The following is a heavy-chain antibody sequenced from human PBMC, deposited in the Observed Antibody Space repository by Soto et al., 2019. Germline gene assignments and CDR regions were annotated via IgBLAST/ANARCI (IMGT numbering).Heavy chain of an antibody. J-gene: IGHJ4*02. V-gene: IGHV4-31*03. Sequence: QVQLQESGPGLVKPSQTLSLTCTVSGGSISSGGYYWSWIRQHPGKGLEWIGYLYYSGSTYYNPSLKSRVTISVDTSKNQLSLKLSSVTAADTAVYYCASVGYCSGGSCYPSKFYFDYWGQGTLVTVSS. CDR2: LYYSGST. CDR3: ASVGYCSGGSCYPSKFYFDY. CDR1: GGSISSGGYY. D-gene: IGHD2-15*01.